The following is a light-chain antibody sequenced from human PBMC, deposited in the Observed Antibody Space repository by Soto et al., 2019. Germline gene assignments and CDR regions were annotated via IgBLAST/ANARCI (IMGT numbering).Light chain of an antibody. CDR3: CSYAGSSTLVV. Sequence: QSVLTQPASVSGSPGQSITISCTGTSSDVGSYNLVSWYQQHPGKAPKLMIYEGSKRPSGVSNHFSGSKYGNTASLTISGLQAEDEADYYCCSYAGSSTLVVFGGGTKLTVL. V-gene: IGLV2-23*01. CDR2: EGS. J-gene: IGLJ2*01. CDR1: SSDVGSYNL.